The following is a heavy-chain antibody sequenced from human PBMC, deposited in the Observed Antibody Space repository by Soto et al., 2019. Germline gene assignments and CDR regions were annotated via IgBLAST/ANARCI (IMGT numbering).Heavy chain of an antibody. CDR1: GFTFSSYG. CDR3: AKGQLAVSPFDY. CDR2: ISYDGSNK. Sequence: HPGGSLRLSCAASGFTFSSYGMHWVRQAPGKGLEWVAVISYDGSNKYYADSVKGRFTISRDNSKNTLYLQMNSPRAEDTAVYYCAKGQLAVSPFDYWGQGTLVTVSS. V-gene: IGHV3-30*18. J-gene: IGHJ4*02. D-gene: IGHD2-21*01.